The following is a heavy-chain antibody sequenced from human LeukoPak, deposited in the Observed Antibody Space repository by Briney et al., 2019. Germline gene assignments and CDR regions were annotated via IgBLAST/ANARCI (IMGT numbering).Heavy chain of an antibody. CDR1: GYTSTGYY. CDR3: ARDRSRRSVQCWFDP. Sequence: ASVKVSCKASGYTSTGYYMHWVRQAPGQGLEWMGWINPNSGGTNYAQKFQGRVTMTRDTSISTAYMELSRLRSDDTAVYYCARDRSRRSVQCWFDPWGQGTLVTVSS. J-gene: IGHJ5*02. D-gene: IGHD1-1*01. V-gene: IGHV1-2*02. CDR2: INPNSGGT.